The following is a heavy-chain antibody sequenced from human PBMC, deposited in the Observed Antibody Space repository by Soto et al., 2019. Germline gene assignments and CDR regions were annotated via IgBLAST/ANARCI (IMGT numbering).Heavy chain of an antibody. D-gene: IGHD6-13*01. J-gene: IGHJ4*02. CDR3: AKFIGSSWYWSPIDY. Sequence: PGGSLRLSCAASGVTFSSYAMSWVRQAPGKGLEWVSAISGSGGSTYYADSVKGRFTISRDNSKNTLYLQMNSLRAEDTAVYYCAKFIGSSWYWSPIDYWGQGTLVTVSS. CDR1: GVTFSSYA. CDR2: ISGSGGST. V-gene: IGHV3-23*01.